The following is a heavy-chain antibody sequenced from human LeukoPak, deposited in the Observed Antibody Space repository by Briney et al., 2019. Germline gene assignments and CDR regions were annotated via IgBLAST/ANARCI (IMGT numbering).Heavy chain of an antibody. Sequence: GGSLRLSCSASGFTFSSYAMHWVRQAPGKGLEYVSYISNTGGTTYYADSVKGRFTISRDNYKDTLYLQMSSLRVEDTAVYTCVKSYYYDSSGHGFDCWGQGTLVTVSS. CDR3: VKSYYYDSSGHGFDC. V-gene: IGHV3-64D*06. CDR2: ISNTGGTT. CDR1: GFTFSSYA. J-gene: IGHJ4*02. D-gene: IGHD3-22*01.